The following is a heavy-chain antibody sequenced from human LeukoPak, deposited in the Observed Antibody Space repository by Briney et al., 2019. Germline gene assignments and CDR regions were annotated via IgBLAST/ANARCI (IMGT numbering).Heavy chain of an antibody. Sequence: ASVKVSCKASGYTFTSYGISWVRQAPGQGLEWMGWISAYNGNTNYAQKLQGRVTMTTDTSTSTAYMELGSLRSDDTAVYYCARDLEDIVVVPAAIWDYWGQGTLVTVSS. CDR3: ARDLEDIVVVPAAIWDY. V-gene: IGHV1-18*01. D-gene: IGHD2-2*01. CDR2: ISAYNGNT. J-gene: IGHJ4*02. CDR1: GYTFTSYG.